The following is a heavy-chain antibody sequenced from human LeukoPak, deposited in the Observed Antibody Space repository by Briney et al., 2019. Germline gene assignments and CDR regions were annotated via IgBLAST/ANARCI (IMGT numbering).Heavy chain of an antibody. V-gene: IGHV1-18*01. CDR1: GYTFTSYG. CDR2: ISAYNGNT. J-gene: IGHJ4*02. D-gene: IGHD6-19*01. Sequence: ASVKVSCKASGYTFTSYGISWVRQAPGQGLEWMGWISAYNGNTNYAQKLQGRVTMTTDTSTSTAYMELRSLRSDDTAVYYCARGRKHLAVAGTSAFDYWGQGTLVTVSS. CDR3: ARGRKHLAVAGTSAFDY.